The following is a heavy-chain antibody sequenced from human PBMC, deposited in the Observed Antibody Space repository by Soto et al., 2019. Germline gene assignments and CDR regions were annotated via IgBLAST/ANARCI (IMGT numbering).Heavy chain of an antibody. V-gene: IGHV4-39*01. D-gene: IGHD6-13*01. J-gene: IGHJ4*02. CDR2: IYYSGST. Sequence: SETPSLTCTVSGGSISRSSYYWGWIRQPPGKGLEWIGSIYYSGSTYYNPSLKSRVTISVDTSKNQFSLKLSSVTAADTAVYYCARRQSSSWYGLWGQGTLVTVSS. CDR3: ARRQSSSWYGL. CDR1: GGSISRSSYY.